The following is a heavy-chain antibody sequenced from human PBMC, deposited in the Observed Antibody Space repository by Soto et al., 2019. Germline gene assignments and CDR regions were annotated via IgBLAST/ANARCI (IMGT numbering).Heavy chain of an antibody. CDR2: IWYDGSNK. CDR1: GFTFSSYG. D-gene: IGHD3-10*01. CDR3: ARDGTMVRGYHWCDP. Sequence: QVQLVESGGGVVQPGRSLRLSCAASGFTFSSYGMHWVRQAPGKGLEWVAVIWYDGSNKYYADSVKGRFTISRDNSKNTLYLQMNSLRAEDTAVYYCARDGTMVRGYHWCDPWGQGTLVTVSS. J-gene: IGHJ5*02. V-gene: IGHV3-33*01.